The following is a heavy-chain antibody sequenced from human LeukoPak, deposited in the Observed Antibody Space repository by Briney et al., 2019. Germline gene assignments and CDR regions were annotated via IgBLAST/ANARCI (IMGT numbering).Heavy chain of an antibody. CDR2: IIPIFGTA. CDR3: ARAFPLTIFGVVTQNWFDP. Sequence: SVKVSCKASGGTFSSYAISWVRQAPGQGLEWMGGIIPIFGTANYAQKFQGRVTITTDESTSTAYMELSSLRSEDTAVYYCARAFPLTIFGVVTQNWFDPWGQGTLVTVSS. J-gene: IGHJ5*02. D-gene: IGHD3-3*01. V-gene: IGHV1-69*05. CDR1: GGTFSSYA.